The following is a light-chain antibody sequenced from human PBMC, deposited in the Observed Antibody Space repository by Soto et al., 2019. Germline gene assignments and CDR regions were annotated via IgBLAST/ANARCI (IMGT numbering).Light chain of an antibody. J-gene: IGLJ2*01. CDR1: SSDIGGYNY. CDR2: NVN. Sequence: QSALTQPASVSGSPGQSITISCTGTSSDIGGYNYVSWYQRHPGRAPQLIIYNVNDRPPWISDRFSGSKSDNAASLTISGLQTEDEADYLCSSYTSTGPQVLFGGGTKLTVL. V-gene: IGLV2-14*03. CDR3: SSYTSTGPQVL.